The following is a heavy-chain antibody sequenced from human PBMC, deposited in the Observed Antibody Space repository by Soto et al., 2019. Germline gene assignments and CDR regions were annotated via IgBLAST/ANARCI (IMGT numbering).Heavy chain of an antibody. V-gene: IGHV1-18*01. J-gene: IGHJ5*02. D-gene: IGHD2-15*01. CDR1: GYTFTSYG. CDR2: ISAYNGNT. Sequence: ASVKVSCKASGYTFTSYGISWVRQAHGQGLEWMGWISAYNGNTNYAQKLQGRVTMTTDTSTSTAYMELRSLRSDDTAVYYCARLVVVAATGYWFDPWGQGTLVTVSS. CDR3: ARLVVVAATGYWFDP.